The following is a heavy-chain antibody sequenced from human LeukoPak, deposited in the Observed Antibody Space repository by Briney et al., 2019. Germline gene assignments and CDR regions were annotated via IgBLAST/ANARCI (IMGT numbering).Heavy chain of an antibody. J-gene: IGHJ4*02. CDR3: ATRGRYYFDY. D-gene: IGHD3-10*01. V-gene: IGHV3-23*01. Sequence: PGGSLRLSCAASGFTFSSYAMSWVRQAPGKGLEWVSTISSSGGSTYYADSVKGRFTISRDTSKNTLFLHMNSLRAEDTALYYCATRGRYYFDYWGQGTLVTVSS. CDR2: ISSSGGST. CDR1: GFTFSSYA.